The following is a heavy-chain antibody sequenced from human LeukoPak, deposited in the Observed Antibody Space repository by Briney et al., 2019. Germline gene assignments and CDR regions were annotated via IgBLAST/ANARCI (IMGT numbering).Heavy chain of an antibody. CDR1: GGSISSYY. D-gene: IGHD1-26*01. CDR3: ARDRPGGSYPARWYFDL. J-gene: IGHJ2*01. V-gene: IGHV4-59*01. CDR2: IYYSGST. Sequence: PSETLSLTCTVSGGSISSYYWSWIRQPPGKGLEWIGYIYYSGSTNYNPSLKSRVTISVDTSKNQFSLKLSSVTAADTAVYYCARDRPGGSYPARWYFDLWGRGTLVTVSS.